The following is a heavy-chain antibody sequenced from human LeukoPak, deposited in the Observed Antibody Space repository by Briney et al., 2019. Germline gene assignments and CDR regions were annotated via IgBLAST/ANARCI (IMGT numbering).Heavy chain of an antibody. CDR2: ISSFGSTI. CDR1: GFTFSSYA. Sequence: PGGSLRLSCAASGFTFSSYAMSWVRQAPGKGLEWVSYISSFGSTIYYADSVKGRFTISRDNAKNSLYLQMNSLRAEDTAVYYCAGSAYYRDFDYWGQGTLVTVSS. CDR3: AGSAYYRDFDY. V-gene: IGHV3-48*03. J-gene: IGHJ4*02. D-gene: IGHD3-22*01.